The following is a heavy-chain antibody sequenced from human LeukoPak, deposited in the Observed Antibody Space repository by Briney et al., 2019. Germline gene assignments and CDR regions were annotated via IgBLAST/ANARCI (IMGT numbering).Heavy chain of an antibody. Sequence: PGGSLTLSCAASGFTFSSYSRSWVRQPPGKGLEWVSAISCSGGSTYYAYSEKGRFTISIANSKNTLYLQMTRMRTEDTAVYSCAKDARIPMKVVVLASAFDIWGQGTMVTASS. CDR1: GFTFSSYS. D-gene: IGHD3-22*01. V-gene: IGHV3-23*01. CDR3: AKDARIPMKVVVLASAFDI. J-gene: IGHJ3*02. CDR2: ISCSGGST.